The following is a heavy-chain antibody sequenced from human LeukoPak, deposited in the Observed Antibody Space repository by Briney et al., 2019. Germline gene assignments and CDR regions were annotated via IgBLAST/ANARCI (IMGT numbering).Heavy chain of an antibody. CDR1: GGSFSGYY. CDR3: ARKTGYCSSTSCYLYNWFDP. D-gene: IGHD2-2*01. J-gene: IGHJ5*02. V-gene: IGHV4-34*01. Sequence: PSETLSLTCAVYGGSFSGYYWSWIRQSPGEGLEWIGEINHSGSTNYNPSLKSRVTISVDTSKNQFSLKLSSVTAADTAVYYCARKTGYCSSTSCYLYNWFDPWGQGTVVTVSS. CDR2: INHSGST.